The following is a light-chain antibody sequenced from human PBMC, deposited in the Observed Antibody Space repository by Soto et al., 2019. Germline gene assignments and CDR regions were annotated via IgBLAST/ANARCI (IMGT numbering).Light chain of an antibody. CDR3: QQYYSYPWT. CDR1: QSISSY. CDR2: AAS. V-gene: IGKV1-39*01. Sequence: DIQMTQSPSSLSASVGDRVTITCRASQSISSYLNWYQQKPGKAPKLLIYAASSLQSGVPSRFSGSGSGTDFTLTISCLQSEDFATYYCQQYYSYPWTFGQGTTGDIK. J-gene: IGKJ1*01.